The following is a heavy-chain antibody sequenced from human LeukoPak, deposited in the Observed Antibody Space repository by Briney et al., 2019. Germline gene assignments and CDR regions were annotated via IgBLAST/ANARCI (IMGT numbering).Heavy chain of an antibody. V-gene: IGHV3-21*01. D-gene: IGHD4-23*01. CDR3: ARDPTTVVTLLSDH. Sequence: GGSPRLSCAASGFTFSSYSMNWVRQAPGKGLEWVSSISSSSSYIYYADSVKGRFTISRDNAKNSLYLQMNSLRAEDTAVYYCARDPTTVVTLLSDHWGQGTLVTVSS. J-gene: IGHJ4*02. CDR1: GFTFSSYS. CDR2: ISSSSSYI.